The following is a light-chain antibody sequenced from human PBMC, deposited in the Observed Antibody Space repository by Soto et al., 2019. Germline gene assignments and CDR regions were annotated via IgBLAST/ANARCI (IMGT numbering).Light chain of an antibody. Sequence: ASQDINTRLAWYQHRPGQAPRLLIYQTSIRTAGIPARFSPSRSGTHFTRTIGDVQPEDFAHYYSQQRHSWPRTFGQGTKVDIK. CDR3: QQRHSWPRT. V-gene: IGKV3D-11*01. J-gene: IGKJ1*01. CDR2: QTS. CDR1: QDINTR.